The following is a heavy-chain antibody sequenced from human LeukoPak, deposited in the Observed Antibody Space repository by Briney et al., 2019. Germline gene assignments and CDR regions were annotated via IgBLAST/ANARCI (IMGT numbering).Heavy chain of an antibody. CDR1: GYTFTSYG. CDR2: SSAYNGNT. V-gene: IGHV1-18*01. CDR3: ARDNEGQWLSQGDLFDY. J-gene: IGHJ4*02. D-gene: IGHD6-19*01. Sequence: ASVKVSCKASGYTFTSYGISWVRQAPGQGLEWMGWSSAYNGNTNYAQKLQGRVTMTTDTSTSTAYMELRSLRSDDTAVYYCARDNEGQWLSQGDLFDYWGQGTLVTVSS.